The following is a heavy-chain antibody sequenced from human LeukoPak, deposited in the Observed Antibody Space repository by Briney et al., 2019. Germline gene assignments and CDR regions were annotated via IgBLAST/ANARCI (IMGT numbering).Heavy chain of an antibody. CDR3: ARDGQDSPFDY. D-gene: IGHD3-22*01. V-gene: IGHV3-33*01. Sequence: GRSLRLSCAASGFTFSSYGMHWVRQAPGKGLEWVAVIWYDGSNKYYADSVKGRFTISRDNSKNTLYLQMNSLRAEDTAVYYCARDGQDSPFDYWGQGTLVTVSS. J-gene: IGHJ4*02. CDR1: GFTFSSYG. CDR2: IWYDGSNK.